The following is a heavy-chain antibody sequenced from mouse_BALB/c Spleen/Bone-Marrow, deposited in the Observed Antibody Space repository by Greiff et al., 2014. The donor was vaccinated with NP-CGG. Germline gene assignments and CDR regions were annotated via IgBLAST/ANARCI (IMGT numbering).Heavy chain of an antibody. CDR1: GYTFTSYW. D-gene: IGHD2-3*01. CDR3: ARALGDGYYYAMDY. V-gene: IGHV1S72*01. J-gene: IGHJ4*01. Sequence: QVQLQQPGAELVKPGAPVKLSCKASGYTFTSYWMNWVKQRPGRGLEWIGRIDPSDSETHYNQKFKDKATLTVDTSSSTAYIQXXXXXXXXSAVYYCARALGDGYYYAMDYWGQGTSVTVSS. CDR2: IDPSDSET.